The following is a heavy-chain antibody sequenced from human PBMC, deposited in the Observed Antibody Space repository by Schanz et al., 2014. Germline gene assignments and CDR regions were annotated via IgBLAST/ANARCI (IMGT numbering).Heavy chain of an antibody. CDR2: IRGSGGST. V-gene: IGHV3-23*04. D-gene: IGHD2-2*01. CDR1: GFTFSIHY. Sequence: EVQLVESGGGLVQPGGSLRLSCAASGFTFSIHYMSWVRQAPGKGLEWVSGIRGSGGSTYYADSVKGRFTISKHNSRHTLYLQMDSLTTDDTAVYYCARTDQQMQRPDYWGQGTLVIVSS. CDR3: ARTDQQMQRPDY. J-gene: IGHJ4*02.